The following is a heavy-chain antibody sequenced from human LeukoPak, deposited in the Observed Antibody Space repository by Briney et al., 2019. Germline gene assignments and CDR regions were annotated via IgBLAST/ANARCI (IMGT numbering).Heavy chain of an antibody. Sequence: PGGSLRLSCAASGFTFSSYAMSWIRQAPGKELEWVSAISGSGGSTYYADSVKGRFTISRDNSKNTLYLQMNSLRAEDTAVYHCAKDAIPAPGLYWFDPWGQGTLVTVSS. CDR3: AKDAIPAPGLYWFDP. CDR1: GFTFSSYA. D-gene: IGHD6-13*01. J-gene: IGHJ5*02. V-gene: IGHV3-23*01. CDR2: ISGSGGST.